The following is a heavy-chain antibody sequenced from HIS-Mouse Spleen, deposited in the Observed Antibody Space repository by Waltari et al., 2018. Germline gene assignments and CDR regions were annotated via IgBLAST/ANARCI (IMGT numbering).Heavy chain of an antibody. CDR2: ISYSGRT. J-gene: IGHJ2*01. CDR1: GGSISSSSYY. D-gene: IGHD6-13*01. CDR3: AREIPYSSSWYDWYLDL. Sequence: QLQLQESGPGLVKPSETLSLTCTVSGGSISSSSYYWGWIRQPPGKGLEWNGSISYSGRTHYAPSIKSRVTISVDTSKNQFSLKLSSVTAADTAVYYCAREIPYSSSWYDWYLDLWGRGTLVTVSS. V-gene: IGHV4-39*07.